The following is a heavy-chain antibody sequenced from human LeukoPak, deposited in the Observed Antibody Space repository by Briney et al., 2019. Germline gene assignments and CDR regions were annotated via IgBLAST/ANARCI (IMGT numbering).Heavy chain of an antibody. Sequence: ASVKVSCKASGYTFTGYYMHWVRQAPGQGLEWMGWINPNSGGTNCAQKFQGRVTMTRDTSISTAYMELSRLRSDDTAVYYCAPRRSSGWLSSYYFDYWGQGTLVTVSS. J-gene: IGHJ4*02. D-gene: IGHD6-19*01. CDR3: APRRSSGWLSSYYFDY. CDR1: GYTFTGYY. CDR2: INPNSGGT. V-gene: IGHV1-2*02.